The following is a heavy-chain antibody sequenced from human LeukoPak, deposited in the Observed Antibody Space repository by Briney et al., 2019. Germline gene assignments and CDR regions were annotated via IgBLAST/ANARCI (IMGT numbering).Heavy chain of an antibody. CDR3: ARLHCSGGSCYARFDY. Sequence: SETLSLTCAVYGGSFSVYYWSWIRQPPGKGLEWIGEINHSGSTNYNPSLKSRVTISVDTSKNQFSLKLSSVTAADTAVYYCARLHCSGGSCYARFDYWGQGTLVTVSS. D-gene: IGHD2-15*01. CDR1: GGSFSVYY. CDR2: INHSGST. V-gene: IGHV4-34*01. J-gene: IGHJ4*02.